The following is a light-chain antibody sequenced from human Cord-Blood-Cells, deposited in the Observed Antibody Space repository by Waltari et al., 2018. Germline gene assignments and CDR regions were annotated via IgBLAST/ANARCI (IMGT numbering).Light chain of an antibody. CDR3: QQYYSTPPT. CDR1: QSVLYSSNNKNY. J-gene: IGKJ1*01. CDR2: WAS. Sequence: DIVMTQSPDSLAVSLGERAPINCKSSQSVLYSSNNKNYLAWYQQKPGQPPKLLIYWASTRESGVPDRFSGSGSVTDFTLTISSLQAEDVAVYYCQQYYSTPPTFGQGTKVEIK. V-gene: IGKV4-1*01.